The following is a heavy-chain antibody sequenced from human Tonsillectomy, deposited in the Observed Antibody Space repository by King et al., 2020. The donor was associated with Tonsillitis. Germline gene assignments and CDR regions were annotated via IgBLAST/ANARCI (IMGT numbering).Heavy chain of an antibody. Sequence: DVQLVESGGEVKKPGESLKISCKGSGYSFTSYWIGWVRQMPGKGLEWMGNIYPGYSDTRYSASLQGKVTISADKSKSTAYLQWSSLKASDTAMYYCARSGSSPYNWFDPWGQGTLVTVSS. CDR2: IYPGYSDT. V-gene: IGHV5-51*01. J-gene: IGHJ5*02. CDR3: ARSGSSPYNWFDP. CDR1: GYSFTSYW. D-gene: IGHD1-26*01.